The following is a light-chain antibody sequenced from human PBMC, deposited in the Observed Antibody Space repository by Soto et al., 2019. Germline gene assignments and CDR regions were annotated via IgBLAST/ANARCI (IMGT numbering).Light chain of an antibody. Sequence: QSALTQPASVSGSPGQSITISCTGTSSDVGGYKYVSWYQQHPGKAPKLTIYEVSDRPSGVSNRFSGSKSGNTASLTISGLQAEVEADYYCSSYTSSSTYVFGTGTKVTVL. CDR1: SSDVGGYKY. J-gene: IGLJ1*01. V-gene: IGLV2-14*01. CDR2: EVS. CDR3: SSYTSSSTYV.